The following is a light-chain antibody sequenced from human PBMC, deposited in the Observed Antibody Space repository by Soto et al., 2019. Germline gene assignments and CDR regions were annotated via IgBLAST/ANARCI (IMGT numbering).Light chain of an antibody. CDR1: QSIRSNY. Sequence: ETVLTQSPGTLSLSPGERATLSCRASQSIRSNYLAWYRQTPGQAPRLLIYGASNRATGIADRFSGSGSGTDLTLIISRLEPEAFALNYCQQYGSSPWTFGQETKVEIK. V-gene: IGKV3-20*01. J-gene: IGKJ1*01. CDR2: GAS. CDR3: QQYGSSPWT.